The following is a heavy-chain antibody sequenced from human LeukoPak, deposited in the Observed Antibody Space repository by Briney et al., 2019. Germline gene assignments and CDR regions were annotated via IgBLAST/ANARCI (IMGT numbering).Heavy chain of an antibody. V-gene: IGHV4-39*01. D-gene: IGHD5-18*01. Sequence: SETLSLTCTVSGGSISSSSYYWGWIRQPPGKGLDWIGSIYYSGSTYYNPSLKSRVTISVDTSKNQFSLKLSSVTAADTAVYYCARRTLGPDTAMDPYWYFDLWGRGTLVTVSS. CDR1: GGSISSSSYY. CDR3: ARRTLGPDTAMDPYWYFDL. J-gene: IGHJ2*01. CDR2: IYYSGST.